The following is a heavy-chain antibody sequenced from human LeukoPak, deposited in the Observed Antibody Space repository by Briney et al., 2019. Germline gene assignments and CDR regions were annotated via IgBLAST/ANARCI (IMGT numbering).Heavy chain of an antibody. CDR1: GGSFSGYY. D-gene: IGHD3-22*01. CDR2: INHSGST. V-gene: IGHV4-34*01. Sequence: SETLSLTCAVYGGSFSGYYWSWIRQPPGKGLEWIGEINHSGSTNYNPSLKSRVTISVDTSKNQFSLKLSSVTAADTAVYYCARAKELTYYYDSSGYKTLDYWGQGTLVTVSS. CDR3: ARAKELTYYYDSSGYKTLDY. J-gene: IGHJ4*02.